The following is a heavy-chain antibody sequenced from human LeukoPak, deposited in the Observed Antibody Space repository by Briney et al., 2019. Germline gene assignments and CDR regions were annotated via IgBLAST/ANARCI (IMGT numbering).Heavy chain of an antibody. D-gene: IGHD6-19*01. V-gene: IGHV1-8*01. CDR2: MNPNSGNT. CDR3: ARDGEQWLDDAFDI. CDR1: GYTFTSYD. J-gene: IGHJ3*02. Sequence: ASVKVSCKASGYTFTSYDINWVRQATGQGLEWMGWMNPNSGNTGYAQKLQGRVTMTRNTSISTAYMELSSLRSEDTAVYYCARDGEQWLDDAFDIWGQGTMVTVSS.